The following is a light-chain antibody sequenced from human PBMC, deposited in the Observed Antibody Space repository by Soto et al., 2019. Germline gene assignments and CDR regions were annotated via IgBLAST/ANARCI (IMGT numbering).Light chain of an antibody. CDR3: SSFTTSSTFV. Sequence: QSALAQPASVSGSPGQSITISCTGTSSYVGRYNYVSWFQQHPGKAPKLLIYDVSNWPSGVSDRFSGSKFGNTASLTIFGLQAEDEADYYCSSFTTSSTFVFGTGTKVTVL. V-gene: IGLV2-14*01. CDR1: SSYVGRYNY. J-gene: IGLJ1*01. CDR2: DVS.